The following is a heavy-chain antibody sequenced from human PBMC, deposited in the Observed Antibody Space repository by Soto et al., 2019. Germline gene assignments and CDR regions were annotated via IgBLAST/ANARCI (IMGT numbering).Heavy chain of an antibody. D-gene: IGHD2-2*01. J-gene: IGHJ6*02. CDR2: IIPSFGTA. CDR3: ARNHGSLVPAATGGYFYYGLDV. Sequence: QVQLVQSGAEVKKPGSSVKVSCKASGGTFSSYVLSWVRQAPGQGLEWMGGIIPSFGTANYAQKLQGRVTITADESTSTGYMELSSLRSEDTAVYYCARNHGSLVPAATGGYFYYGLDVWGQGTTVIVSS. CDR1: GGTFSSYV. V-gene: IGHV1-69*01.